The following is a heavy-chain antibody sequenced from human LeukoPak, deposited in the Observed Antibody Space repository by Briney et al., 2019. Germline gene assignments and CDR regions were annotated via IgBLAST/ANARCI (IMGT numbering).Heavy chain of an antibody. V-gene: IGHV3-53*01. J-gene: IGHJ4*02. CDR1: GFTVSSTY. Sequence: GGSLRLSCAASGFTVSSTYMSWVRQAPGKGLEWVSVIYSGGSTYYVDSVKGRFTISRDNSKNTLYLQMNSLRAEDTAIYYCTKAISTGWYYFDYWGQGTLVTVSS. CDR2: IYSGGST. CDR3: TKAISTGWYYFDY. D-gene: IGHD6-19*01.